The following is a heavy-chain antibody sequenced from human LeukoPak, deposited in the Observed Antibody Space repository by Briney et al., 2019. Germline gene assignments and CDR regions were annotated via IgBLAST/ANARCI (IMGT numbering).Heavy chain of an antibody. V-gene: IGHV4-61*01. CDR3: ARGRRITMIGYVRPFDY. J-gene: IGHJ4*02. CDR2: IYYGGNT. Sequence: SETLSLTCAVSGDSVSSSNYYWSWVRQPPGRGREWIGYIYYGGNTNYNPSLQSRVTISVDTSKNQFSLKLSSVTAADTAVYYCARGRRITMIGYVRPFDYWGQGTLVTVSS. D-gene: IGHD3-22*01. CDR1: GDSVSSSNYY.